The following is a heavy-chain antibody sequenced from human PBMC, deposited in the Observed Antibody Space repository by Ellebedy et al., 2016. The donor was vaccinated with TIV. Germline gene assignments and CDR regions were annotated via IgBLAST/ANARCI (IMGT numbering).Heavy chain of an antibody. CDR3: ARDPSLDWNLDY. Sequence: GESLKISXAASGFTFSRYGMHWVRQAPGKGLEWVASIWYDGSSKYYGDSAKGRFSISRDNSKNTLYLQMNSLRVEDTAVYYCARDPSLDWNLDYWGQGTLVTVSS. D-gene: IGHD1-1*01. V-gene: IGHV3-33*01. CDR1: GFTFSRYG. J-gene: IGHJ4*02. CDR2: IWYDGSSK.